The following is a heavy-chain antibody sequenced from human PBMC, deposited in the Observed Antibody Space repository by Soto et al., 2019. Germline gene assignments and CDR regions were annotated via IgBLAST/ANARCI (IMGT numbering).Heavy chain of an antibody. D-gene: IGHD6-19*01. CDR3: ARAVAVAADFDY. J-gene: IGHJ4*02. CDR2: INAGNGNT. Sequence: QVQLVQSGAEEKKPGASVKVSCKASGYTFTGYAMHWVRQAPGQRLEWMGWINAGNGNTKYSQKFQGRVTITRDTSASRAYMELSSVRSEDTAVYYCARAVAVAADFDYWGQGTLVTVSS. CDR1: GYTFTGYA. V-gene: IGHV1-3*05.